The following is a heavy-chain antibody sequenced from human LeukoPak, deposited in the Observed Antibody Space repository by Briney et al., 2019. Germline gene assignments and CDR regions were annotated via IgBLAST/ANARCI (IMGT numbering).Heavy chain of an antibody. J-gene: IGHJ4*02. D-gene: IGHD3-22*01. CDR1: GYTFTDYY. V-gene: IGHV1-2*02. CDR2: INANSGDT. Sequence: ASMKVSCKSSGYTFTDYYMHWVRQAPGQGLEWMGWINANSGDTKYAQNFQGRVTMTRDTSISTAYLELRSLRSDDTAVYYCARDEPMIVGIDYWGQGTLVTVSS. CDR3: ARDEPMIVGIDY.